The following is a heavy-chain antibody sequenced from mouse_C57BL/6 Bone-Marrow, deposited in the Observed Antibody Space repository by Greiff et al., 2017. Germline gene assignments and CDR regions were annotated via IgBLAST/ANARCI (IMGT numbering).Heavy chain of an antibody. CDR2: IWSGGSK. J-gene: IGHJ3*01. V-gene: IGHV2-2*01. CDR1: GFSLTSYG. CDR3: ARNNWDEDWFAY. D-gene: IGHD4-1*02. Sequence: VKLMESGPGLVQPSQSLSISCTVSGFSLTSYGVHWVRQSPGKGLEWLGVIWSGGSKDYNAAFISRLSISKDTSKSQVFFKMNRLQADDTAIYYCARNNWDEDWFAYWGQGTLVTVSA.